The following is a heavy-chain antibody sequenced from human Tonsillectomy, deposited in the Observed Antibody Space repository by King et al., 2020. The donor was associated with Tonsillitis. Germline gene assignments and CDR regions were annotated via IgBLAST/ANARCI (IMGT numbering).Heavy chain of an antibody. CDR3: ARDFAEFDY. D-gene: IGHD1-14*01. CDR1: GFTFRSYW. CDR2: TTQDGSGK. V-gene: IGHV3-7*01. J-gene: IGHJ4*02. Sequence: VQLVESGGGLVQPGGSLRLSCAASGFTFRSYWMSCVRQAPGKGLEWVANTTQDGSGKDYVDSVRGRFTISRDNAKNSLYLQMSRLRAEDTAVYYCARDFAEFDYWGQGTLVTVSS.